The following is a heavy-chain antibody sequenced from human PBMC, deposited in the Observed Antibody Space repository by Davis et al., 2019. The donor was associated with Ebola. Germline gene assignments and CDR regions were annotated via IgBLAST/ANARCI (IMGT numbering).Heavy chain of an antibody. D-gene: IGHD5-12*01. J-gene: IGHJ6*02. V-gene: IGHV4-59*08. CDR3: ARLGWLQGHGMDV. CDR1: GGSISPHY. Sequence: SETLSLTCTVSGGSISPHYWSWIRQPPGKGLEWIGNLYYIGTTSYNPSLKTRVTISRGTSTNQFSLILTSVTAADTSVYYCARLGWLQGHGMDVWGQGTTVTVSS. CDR2: LYYIGTT.